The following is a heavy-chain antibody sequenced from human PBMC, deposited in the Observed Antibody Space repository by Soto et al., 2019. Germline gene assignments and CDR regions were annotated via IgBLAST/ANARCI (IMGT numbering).Heavy chain of an antibody. J-gene: IGHJ4*02. CDR3: ADLYYDILTGYYFDY. CDR2: ISGSGGST. Sequence: GGSLRLSCAASGFTFSSYAMSWVRQAPGKGLEWVSAISGSGGSTYYADSVKGRFTISRDNSKNTLYLQMNSLRAEDTAVYYCADLYYDILTGYYFDYWGQGTLVTVSS. D-gene: IGHD3-9*01. V-gene: IGHV3-23*01. CDR1: GFTFSSYA.